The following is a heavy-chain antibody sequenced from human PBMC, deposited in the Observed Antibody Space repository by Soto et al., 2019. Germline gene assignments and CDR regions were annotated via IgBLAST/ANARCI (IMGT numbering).Heavy chain of an antibody. J-gene: IGHJ5*02. Sequence: QVQLQESGPGLVKPSETLSLTCTVSGDSVSSGSYYWSWIRQPPGKGLEWIGYIYYSGSTNYNPSPKSRVXXXVXXSKNQFSLKLSSVTAADTAVYYCARGNYGSGSYYNVDWFDPWGQGTLVTVSS. V-gene: IGHV4-61*01. D-gene: IGHD3-10*01. CDR3: ARGNYGSGSYYNVDWFDP. CDR2: IYYSGST. CDR1: GDSVSSGSYY.